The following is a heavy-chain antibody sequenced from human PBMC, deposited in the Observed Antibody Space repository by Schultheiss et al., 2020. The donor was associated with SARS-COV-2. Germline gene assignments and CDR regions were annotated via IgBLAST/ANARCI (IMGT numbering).Heavy chain of an antibody. CDR1: GGSFSGYY. CDR2: INHRGST. V-gene: IGHV4-34*10. D-gene: IGHD5-18*01. CDR3: ARDSTTAMADYYYYGMDV. J-gene: IGHJ6*02. Sequence: SETLSLTCAVYGGSFSGYYWSWIRQPAGKGLEWIGEINHRGSTDYNPSLKSRVTMSVDTSKNQFSLKLSSVTAADTAVYYCARDSTTAMADYYYYGMDVWGQGTTVTVSS.